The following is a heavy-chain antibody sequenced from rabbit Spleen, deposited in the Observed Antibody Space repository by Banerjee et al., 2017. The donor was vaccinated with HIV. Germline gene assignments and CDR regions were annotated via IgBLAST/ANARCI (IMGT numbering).Heavy chain of an antibody. D-gene: IGHD4-1*01. CDR2: IGANTGDT. Sequence: QSLEESGGDLVKPGASLTLTCTASGFSFRSSDWICWVRQAPGKGLEWIACIGANTGDTYYASWAKGRFTISKTSSTTVTLQMTSLTAADTATYFCARETSSGWGVVSFYFNLWGQGTLVTVS. V-gene: IGHV1S40*01. J-gene: IGHJ4*01. CDR3: ARETSSGWGVVSFYFNL. CDR1: GFSFRSSDW.